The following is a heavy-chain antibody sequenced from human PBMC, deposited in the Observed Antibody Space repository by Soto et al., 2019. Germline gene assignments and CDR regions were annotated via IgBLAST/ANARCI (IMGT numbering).Heavy chain of an antibody. CDR3: ARRGGALGY. Sequence: EVQLMESGGGLVQPGGSLRLSCAASGFTFSSYAMSWVRQAPGKGLEWVSVITGSGSTTYHADSVKGRFTISRDNSKNPLYLQMNSLRAEDTAVYYCARRGGALGYWGQGTLVTVSS. V-gene: IGHV3-23*01. J-gene: IGHJ4*02. CDR1: GFTFSSYA. CDR2: ITGSGSTT. D-gene: IGHD3-16*01.